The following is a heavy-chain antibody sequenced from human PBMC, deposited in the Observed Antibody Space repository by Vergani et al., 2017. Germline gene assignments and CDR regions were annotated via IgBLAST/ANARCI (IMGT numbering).Heavy chain of an antibody. D-gene: IGHD3-10*01. CDR3: ARGRMVRGVIREPYYYYYYYMDV. J-gene: IGHJ6*03. CDR1: GGSFSGYY. V-gene: IGHV4-34*01. Sequence: QVQLQQWGAGLLKPSETLSLTCAVYGGSFSGYYWSWIRQPPGKGLEWIGEINHSGSTNYNPSLKSRVTISVDTSKNQFSLKLSSVTAADTAVYYCARGRMVRGVIREPYYYYYYYMDVWGKGTTVTVSS. CDR2: INHSGST.